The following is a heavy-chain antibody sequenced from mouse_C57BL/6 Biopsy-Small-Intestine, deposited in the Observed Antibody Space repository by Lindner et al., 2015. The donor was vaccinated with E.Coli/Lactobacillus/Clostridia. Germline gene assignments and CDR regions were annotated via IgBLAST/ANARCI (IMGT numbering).Heavy chain of an antibody. J-gene: IGHJ4*01. CDR2: IYYSDTI. D-gene: IGHD4-1*01. CDR1: GISITTGNYR. V-gene: IGHV3-5*01. Sequence: VQLQESGPGLVKPSQTVFLTCTVTGISITTGNYRWSWIRQFPGNKLEWIGYIYYSDTITYNPSLTSRTTITRDTPKNQFFLEMNSLTAEDTATYYCARVNWDGAMDYWGQGTSVTVSS. CDR3: ARVNWDGAMDY.